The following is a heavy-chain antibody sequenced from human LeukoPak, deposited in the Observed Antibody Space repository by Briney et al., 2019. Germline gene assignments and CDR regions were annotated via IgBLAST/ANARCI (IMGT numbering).Heavy chain of an antibody. CDR1: GFTFSSYS. V-gene: IGHV3-21*01. D-gene: IGHD6-13*01. CDR3: ARGLTNAWAFLGIAAADTVPY. Sequence: GGSLRLSCAASGFTFSSYSMNWVRQAPGKGLEWVSSISSSSSYIYYADSVKGRFTISRDNAKNSLYLQMNSLRAEDTAVYYCARGLTNAWAFLGIAAADTVPYWGQGTLVTVSS. J-gene: IGHJ4*02. CDR2: ISSSSSYI.